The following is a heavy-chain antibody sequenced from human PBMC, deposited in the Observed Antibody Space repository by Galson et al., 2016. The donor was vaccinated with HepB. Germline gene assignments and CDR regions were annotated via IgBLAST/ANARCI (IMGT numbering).Heavy chain of an antibody. CDR3: AHRENYGFRSGYKPLHDACDV. CDR1: GFSLTTAGVG. Sequence: PALVKPTQTLTLTCNFSGFSLTTAGVGVGWFRQPPGKALEWLAILFSDGDTHFSPSLKHRVTITKDISTSQVVLSMANVGPVDTGTYYCAHRENYGFRSGYKPLHDACDVWGQGTRVTISS. J-gene: IGHJ3*01. D-gene: IGHD3-3*01. V-gene: IGHV2-5*02. CDR2: LFSDGDT.